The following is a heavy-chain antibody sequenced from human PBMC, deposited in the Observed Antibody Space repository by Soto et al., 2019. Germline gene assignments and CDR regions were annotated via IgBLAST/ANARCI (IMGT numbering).Heavy chain of an antibody. CDR1: GGSISGSSDY. J-gene: IGHJ4*02. Sequence: SETLCLTYSVSGGSISGSSDYWGWIRQPPGKGLEWIGSIYYSGSTYYNPSLKSRVTISIDKSKNQFSLKLSSLTAADTAVYYCARLEGLATISYYFDFWGQGTLVTVSS. CDR2: IYYSGST. V-gene: IGHV4-39*01. D-gene: IGHD3-9*01. CDR3: ARLEGLATISYYFDF.